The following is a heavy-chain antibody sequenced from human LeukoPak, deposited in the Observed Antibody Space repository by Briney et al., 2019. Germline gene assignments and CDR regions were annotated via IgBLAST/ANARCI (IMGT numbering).Heavy chain of an antibody. Sequence: TGGSLRLSGAASGFTFSDYYMSWIRQAPGKGLEWVSYISSSGSTIYYADSVKGRFTISRDNAKNSLYLQMNSLRAEDTAVYYCARAMDDSSGYYRLPFDYWGQGTLVTVSS. J-gene: IGHJ4*02. V-gene: IGHV3-11*01. CDR3: ARAMDDSSGYYRLPFDY. CDR2: ISSSGSTI. CDR1: GFTFSDYY. D-gene: IGHD3-22*01.